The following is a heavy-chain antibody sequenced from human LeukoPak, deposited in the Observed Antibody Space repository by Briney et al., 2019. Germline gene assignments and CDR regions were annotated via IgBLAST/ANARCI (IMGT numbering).Heavy chain of an antibody. CDR2: INHSGST. D-gene: IGHD4-17*01. CDR3: ARQRVGYGVTGGYFDY. V-gene: IGHV4-34*01. J-gene: IGHJ4*02. Sequence: PSETLSLTCAVYGGSFSGYYWSWIRQPPGKGLEWIGEINHSGSTNYNPSLKSRVTISVDTSKNQFSLKLSSVTAADTAVYYCARQRVGYGVTGGYFDYWGQGTLVTVSS. CDR1: GGSFSGYY.